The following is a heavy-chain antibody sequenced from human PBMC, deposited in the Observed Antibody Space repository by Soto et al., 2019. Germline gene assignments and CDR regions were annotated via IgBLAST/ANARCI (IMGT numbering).Heavy chain of an antibody. J-gene: IGHJ6*02. CDR2: IYPGDSDT. CDR3: ARHRSWVYYDNSDYYYYGMDV. Sequence: LKVSCKGSGYSFTIYWIGWVRQMPGKGLEWMGIIYPGDSDTRYSPSFQGQVTISADKSISTAYLQWSSLKASDTAMYYCARHRSWVYYDNSDYYYYGMDVWSQGTTVT. D-gene: IGHD3-22*01. V-gene: IGHV5-51*01. CDR1: GYSFTIYW.